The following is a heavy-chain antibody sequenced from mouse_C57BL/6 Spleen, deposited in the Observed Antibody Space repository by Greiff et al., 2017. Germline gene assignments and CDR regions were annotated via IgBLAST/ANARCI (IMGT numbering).Heavy chain of an antibody. Sequence: EVQLVESGPGLVKPSQSLSLTCSVTGYSITSGYYWNWIRQFPGNKLEWMAYISYDGSNNYNPYLKNRISFTLYTSKNPFFLKLNSVTTDATSTFYCARGIAYYFDYWGQGTTLTVSS. V-gene: IGHV3-6*01. CDR1: GYSITSGYY. J-gene: IGHJ2*01. CDR3: ARGIAYYFDY. D-gene: IGHD2-12*01. CDR2: ISYDGSN.